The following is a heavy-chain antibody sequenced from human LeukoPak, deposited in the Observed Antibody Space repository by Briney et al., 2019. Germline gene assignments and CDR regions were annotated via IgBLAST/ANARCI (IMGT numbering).Heavy chain of an antibody. CDR3: ARETRGHYYDSSGPDH. CDR2: ISSSDSST. CDR1: GFTFRSYE. Sequence: GGSLGLSCAASGFTFRSYEMNWVRQAPGKGLEWVSYISSSDSSTHYADSVKGRFTISRDNAKNSLYLQMNSLRVEDMGVYYCARETRGHYYDSSGPDHWGQGTLVTVSS. V-gene: IGHV3-48*03. D-gene: IGHD3-22*01. J-gene: IGHJ5*02.